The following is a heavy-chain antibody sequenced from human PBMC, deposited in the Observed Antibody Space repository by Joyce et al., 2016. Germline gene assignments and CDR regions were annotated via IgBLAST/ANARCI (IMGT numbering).Heavy chain of an antibody. CDR1: GFTFDSYG. CDR3: ARDKGYYRLRNWFDP. J-gene: IGHJ5*02. Sequence: QEQLVESGGGVVQPGRSLRLSCVASGFTFDSYGMHWVRQALGKGLEWVAVIWFDGSHAYYADSVKGRFTTSRDNSKNTVYLQMSSLRVEDTAVYYCARDKGYYRLRNWFDPWGQGTLVTVSS. V-gene: IGHV3-33*01. CDR2: IWFDGSHA. D-gene: IGHD3-22*01.